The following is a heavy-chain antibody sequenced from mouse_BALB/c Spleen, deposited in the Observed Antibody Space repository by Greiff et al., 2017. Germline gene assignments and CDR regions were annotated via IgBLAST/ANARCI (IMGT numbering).Heavy chain of an antibody. CDR3: ARITGTFDY. Sequence: EVQLQQSGPELMKPGASVKISCKASGYSFTSYYMHWVKQSHGKSLEWIGYIDPFNGGTSYNQKFKGKATLTVDKSSSTAYMHLSSLTSEDSAVYYCARITGTFDYWGQGTTLTVSS. V-gene: IGHV1S135*01. CDR2: IDPFNGGT. D-gene: IGHD4-1*01. J-gene: IGHJ2*01. CDR1: GYSFTSYY.